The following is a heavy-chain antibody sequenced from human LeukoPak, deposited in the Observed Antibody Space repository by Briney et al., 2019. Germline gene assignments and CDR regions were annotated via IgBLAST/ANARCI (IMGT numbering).Heavy chain of an antibody. CDR3: ARDPRYCSGGSCYSTDDAFDI. Sequence: SETLSLTCTVSGGSISSYYWSWTRQPPGKGLEWIGYIYYSGSTNYNPSLKSRVTISVDTSKNQFSLKLSSVTAADTAVYYCARDPRYCSGGSCYSTDDAFDIWGQGTMVTVSS. V-gene: IGHV4-59*01. J-gene: IGHJ3*02. CDR2: IYYSGST. D-gene: IGHD2-15*01. CDR1: GGSISSYY.